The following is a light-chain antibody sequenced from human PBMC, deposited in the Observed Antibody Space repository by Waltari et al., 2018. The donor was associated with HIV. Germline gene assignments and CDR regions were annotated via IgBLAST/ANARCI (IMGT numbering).Light chain of an antibody. J-gene: IGLJ1*01. CDR1: SSDVGGYNY. CDR3: CSYAGSYTPPV. CDR2: DVS. V-gene: IGLV2-11*01. Sequence: QSALTQPRSVSGSPGQSVNISCTGTSSDVGGYNYVSWYQQHPGKAPKRMIYDVSKRPSGVPDRFSGPKSGNTASLTISGLQAEDEADYCCCSYAGSYTPPVFGTGTKVTVL.